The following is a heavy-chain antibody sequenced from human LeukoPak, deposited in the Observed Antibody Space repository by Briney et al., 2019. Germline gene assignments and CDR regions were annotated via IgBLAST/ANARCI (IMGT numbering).Heavy chain of an antibody. V-gene: IGHV1-24*01. J-gene: IGHJ4*02. D-gene: IGHD3-22*01. CDR2: LHPEEGET. Sequence: ASVRVSCKVSGYSGAELSMHWVRQARGKGLEWLGGLHPEEGETIYAQRFQGRVTMTEDTSTDTVYLELNSLRSEDTAVYYCATGLHIYDSGGHYYWGQGTLVTVSS. CDR3: ATGLHIYDSGGHYY. CDR1: GYSGAELS.